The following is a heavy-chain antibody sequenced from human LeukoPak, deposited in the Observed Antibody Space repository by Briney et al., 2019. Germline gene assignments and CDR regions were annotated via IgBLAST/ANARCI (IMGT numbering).Heavy chain of an antibody. Sequence: ASVKVSCKASGYTFTGYYMHWVRQAPGQGLEWMGWINPNSGGTNYAQKFQGRVTMTRDTSISTAYMELSRLRSDDTAVYYRARIKTGGSGKPFDYWGQGTLVTVSS. V-gene: IGHV1-2*02. CDR2: INPNSGGT. D-gene: IGHD3-10*01. J-gene: IGHJ4*02. CDR3: ARIKTGGSGKPFDY. CDR1: GYTFTGYY.